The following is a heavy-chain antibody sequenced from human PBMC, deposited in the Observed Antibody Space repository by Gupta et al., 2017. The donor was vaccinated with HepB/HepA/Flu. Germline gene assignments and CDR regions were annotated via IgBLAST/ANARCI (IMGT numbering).Heavy chain of an antibody. CDR1: GGSISSGGYY. J-gene: IGHJ5*02. V-gene: IGHV4-31*03. CDR2: IYYSGST. CDR3: ASDRRRHRHNWFDP. Sequence: TCTVSGGSISSGGYYWSWIRQHPGKGLEWIGYIYYSGSTYYNPSLKSRVTISVDTSKNQFSLKLSSVTAADTAVYYCASDRRRHRHNWFDPWGQGTLVTVSS. D-gene: IGHD1-1*01.